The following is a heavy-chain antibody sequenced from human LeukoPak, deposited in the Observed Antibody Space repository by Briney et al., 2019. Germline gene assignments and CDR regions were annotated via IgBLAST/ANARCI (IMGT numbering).Heavy chain of an antibody. Sequence: PGESLKISCQGSGSIFTSYWISWVRQLPGKGLEWMGRIDPSDSYTNYSPSFQGHVTISADKSISTAYLQWSSLKASDTAMYYCARLSYYYGSGSYALGYWGQGTLVTVSS. CDR3: ARLSYYYGSGSYALGY. V-gene: IGHV5-10-1*01. J-gene: IGHJ4*02. D-gene: IGHD3-10*01. CDR2: IDPSDSYT. CDR1: GSIFTSYW.